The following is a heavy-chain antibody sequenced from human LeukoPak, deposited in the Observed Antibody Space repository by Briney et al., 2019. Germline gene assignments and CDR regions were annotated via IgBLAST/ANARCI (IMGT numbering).Heavy chain of an antibody. J-gene: IGHJ3*02. V-gene: IGHV3-23*01. CDR3: AKDSSGYYAFDI. D-gene: IGHD3-22*01. CDR1: GLTFRSYA. Sequence: GGSLRLSCVVSGLTFRSYAMSWVRQAPGKGLEWVSAISGSGGSTYYADSVKGRFTISRDNSKNTLYLQMNSLRAEDTAVYYCAKDSSGYYAFDIWGQGTMVTVSS. CDR2: ISGSGGST.